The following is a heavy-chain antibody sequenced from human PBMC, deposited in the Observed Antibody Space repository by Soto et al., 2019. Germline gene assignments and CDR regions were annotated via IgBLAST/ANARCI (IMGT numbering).Heavy chain of an antibody. CDR2: IYSGGNT. D-gene: IGHD6-19*01. Sequence: EVQLVESGGGLIQPGGSLRLSCAASGFTVSSKYMSWVRQAPGKGLEWVSGIYSGGNTYYADSVKGRFTISRDTSKNTLFPQMNSLRAEDTAVYYCARDGGSGWNSLDYWGQGTLVTVSS. CDR3: ARDGGSGWNSLDY. CDR1: GFTVSSKY. V-gene: IGHV3-53*01. J-gene: IGHJ4*02.